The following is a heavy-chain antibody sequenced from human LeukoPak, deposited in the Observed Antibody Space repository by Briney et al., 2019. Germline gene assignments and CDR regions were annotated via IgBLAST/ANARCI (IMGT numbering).Heavy chain of an antibody. D-gene: IGHD2/OR15-2a*01. CDR3: AKDFHF. V-gene: IGHV3-7*03. Sequence: GGSLRLSCQGSGFTFRNRWATWVRQAPGKGLEWVATTGQYGHDNYYVDSVRGRFTISRDNSKNTLFLQLKSLRAEDTAMYYCAKDFHFWGQGTLVTVSS. CDR2: TGQYGHDN. CDR1: GFTFRNRW. J-gene: IGHJ4*02.